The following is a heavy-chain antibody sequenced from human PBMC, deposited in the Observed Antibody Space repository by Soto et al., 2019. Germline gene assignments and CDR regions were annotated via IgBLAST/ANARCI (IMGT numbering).Heavy chain of an antibody. V-gene: IGHV3-23*01. Sequence: GGSLRLSCAASGFTFSDYAMSWLRQAPGKGLEWVSSISSTSTYIFYADSVKGRFTISRDNSKNTLYLQMNSLRAEDTAVYYCAKARAQYYDFWSGYPVDYWGQGTLVTVSS. D-gene: IGHD3-3*01. CDR1: GFTFSDYA. CDR2: ISSTSTYI. J-gene: IGHJ4*02. CDR3: AKARAQYYDFWSGYPVDY.